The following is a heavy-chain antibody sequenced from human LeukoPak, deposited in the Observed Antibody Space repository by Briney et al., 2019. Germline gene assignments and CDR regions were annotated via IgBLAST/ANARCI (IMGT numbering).Heavy chain of an antibody. D-gene: IGHD5-18*01. CDR2: ISYDGSRQ. Sequence: GGSLRLSCVTSGFNFSSYGMHWVRQAPGKGLEWVAVISYDGSRQYYADSVKGRFTISRDNSKNTLYLQMNSLRAEDTAVCYCASVYTAGPSPHLDYWGQGTLVTVSS. J-gene: IGHJ4*02. V-gene: IGHV3-30*03. CDR3: ASVYTAGPSPHLDY. CDR1: GFNFSSYG.